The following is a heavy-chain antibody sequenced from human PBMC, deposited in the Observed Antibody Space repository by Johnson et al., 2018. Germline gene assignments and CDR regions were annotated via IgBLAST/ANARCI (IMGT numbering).Heavy chain of an antibody. J-gene: IGHJ6*03. CDR1: GFTVSSNY. CDR2: IYSGGST. D-gene: IGHD6-6*01. Sequence: EVKLVESGGGLVQPGGSLRLSCAASGFTVSSNYMSWVRQAPGTGLEWVSVIYSGGSTYYAASVKGRFTSSRDNSKNTLYLQMNSPRAEDTAVYYCARDHGGYSSSSIAMDVWGKGTTVTVSS. CDR3: ARDHGGYSSSSIAMDV. V-gene: IGHV3-66*02.